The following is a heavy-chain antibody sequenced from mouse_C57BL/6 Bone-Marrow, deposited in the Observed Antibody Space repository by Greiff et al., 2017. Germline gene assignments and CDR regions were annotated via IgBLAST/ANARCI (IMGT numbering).Heavy chain of an antibody. CDR3: TRDYYFAWFAY. D-gene: IGHD1-1*01. Sequence: QVQLQQSGAELVRPGASVTLSCKASGYTFTDYEMHWVKQTPVHGLEWIGAIDPETGGTAYNQKFKGKAILTADKSSSTAYMELRSLTSEDSAVYYCTRDYYFAWFAYWGQGTLVTVSA. CDR2: IDPETGGT. J-gene: IGHJ3*01. V-gene: IGHV1-15*01. CDR1: GYTFTDYE.